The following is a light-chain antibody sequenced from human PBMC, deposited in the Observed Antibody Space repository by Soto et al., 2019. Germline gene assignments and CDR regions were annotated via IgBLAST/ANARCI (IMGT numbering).Light chain of an antibody. J-gene: IGKJ4*01. Sequence: EMVWTKSPATLSLSPEERATLSCSASQSVSSYLAWYQQKPGQAHKLLIYDASNRATGIPARFSRSGCGTDFTLTISNLEPEDFAVYYGQQRSNWPSFGGGTKVEIK. V-gene: IGKV3-11*01. CDR2: DAS. CDR3: QQRSNWPS. CDR1: QSVSSY.